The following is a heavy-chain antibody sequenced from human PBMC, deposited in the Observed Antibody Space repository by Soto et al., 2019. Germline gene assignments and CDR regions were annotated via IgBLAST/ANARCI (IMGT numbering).Heavy chain of an antibody. D-gene: IGHD6-6*01. V-gene: IGHV3-9*01. CDR2: ISWESGTI. CDR3: ARDSTEQLVGGFER. CDR1: GFTFDDHA. Sequence: PWGSLRLSCAASGFTFDDHAMHWFRQAPGKGLEWVSGISWESGTIGFAASVKGRFTISRDNAKNSLHLQMNSLKAEDTALYFCARDSTEQLVGGFERWGKASKVTLSS. J-gene: IGHJ6*04.